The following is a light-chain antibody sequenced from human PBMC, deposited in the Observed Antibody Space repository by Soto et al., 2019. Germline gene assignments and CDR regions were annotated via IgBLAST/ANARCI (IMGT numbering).Light chain of an antibody. CDR3: QQYTPDSPWA. CDR1: QSLGNW. J-gene: IGKJ1*01. CDR2: DVS. V-gene: IGKV1-5*01. Sequence: DIQMTQSPSTLSASVGDKVTITCRASQSLGNWLAWYQQEPGKAPSLLIYDVSTLQSGVPSRFSGSGSVTELTLTITDLQPADFATYFCQQYTPDSPWAFGHGTKVEFK.